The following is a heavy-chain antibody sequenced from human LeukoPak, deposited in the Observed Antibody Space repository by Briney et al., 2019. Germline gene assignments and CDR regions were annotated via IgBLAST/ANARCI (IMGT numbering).Heavy chain of an antibody. D-gene: IGHD3-22*01. J-gene: IGHJ6*02. V-gene: IGHV3-9*01. Sequence: PGRSLRLSCAASGFTYDDYAMCWVRQAPGKGLEWVSGISWDRYNIGYAASVKGRFTISRDNAKNSLYLQMNSLRPEDTASYYCARGNRDSSGFYFYYGMDVWGQGTTVTVSS. CDR3: ARGNRDSSGFYFYYGMDV. CDR1: GFTYDDYA. CDR2: ISWDRYNI.